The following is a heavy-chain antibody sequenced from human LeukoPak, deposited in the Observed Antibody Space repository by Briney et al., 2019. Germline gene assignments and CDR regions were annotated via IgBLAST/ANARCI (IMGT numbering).Heavy chain of an antibody. CDR3: AKVYVWNEYYFDY. CDR1: GFTFSNAW. J-gene: IGHJ4*02. CDR2: NHNGGNT. Sequence: GGSLRLSCAASGFTFSNAWMSWVRQAPGKGLEWVSTNHNGGNTYYADSVKGRFTISRDNSKNTLYLQMNSLRAEDTAVYYCAKVYVWNEYYFDYWGQGTLVTVSS. D-gene: IGHD1-1*01. V-gene: IGHV3-53*01.